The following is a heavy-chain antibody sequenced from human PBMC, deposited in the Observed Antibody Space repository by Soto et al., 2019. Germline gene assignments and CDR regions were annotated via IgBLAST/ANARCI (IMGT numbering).Heavy chain of an antibody. CDR2: IYSGGST. CDR3: ARVICGDRSSEYFQH. D-gene: IGHD4-17*01. Sequence: GSLRLSCAASVFTVSSNYKSWVRQAPVKGLVWVSDIYSGGSTYYADSVKGRFTISRDNSKNTLYLQMNSLRAEDTAVYYCARVICGDRSSEYFQHWGQGPLVTVSS. J-gene: IGHJ1*01. CDR1: VFTVSSNY. V-gene: IGHV3-53*01.